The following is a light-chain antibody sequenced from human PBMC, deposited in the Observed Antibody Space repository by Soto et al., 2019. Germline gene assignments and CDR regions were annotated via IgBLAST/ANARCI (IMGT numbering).Light chain of an antibody. Sequence: DIVMTQSPLYLPVTPGEPASISCRSSQSLQHSNGYNYLDWYLQKPGQSPQLLIYLGSNRASGVPDRFSGSGSGTDFTLKISRVEAEDVGVYYCMQALQTPRTFGQGTRLEIK. V-gene: IGKV2-28*01. CDR2: LGS. CDR3: MQALQTPRT. CDR1: QSLQHSNGYNY. J-gene: IGKJ5*01.